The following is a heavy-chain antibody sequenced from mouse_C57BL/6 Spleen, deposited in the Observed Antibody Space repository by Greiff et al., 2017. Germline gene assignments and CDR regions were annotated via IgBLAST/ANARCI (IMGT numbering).Heavy chain of an antibody. CDR2: IYPGSGNT. Sequence: QVQLQQSGAELVRPGASVKLSCKASGYTFTDYYINWVKQRPGQGLEWIARIYPGSGNTYSNEKFKGKATLTAEKSSSPAYMQLSSLTSEDSAVYCCARHYYGSSRSYWYFDVWGTGTTVTVSS. V-gene: IGHV1-76*01. D-gene: IGHD1-1*01. CDR1: GYTFTDYY. J-gene: IGHJ1*03. CDR3: ARHYYGSSRSYWYFDV.